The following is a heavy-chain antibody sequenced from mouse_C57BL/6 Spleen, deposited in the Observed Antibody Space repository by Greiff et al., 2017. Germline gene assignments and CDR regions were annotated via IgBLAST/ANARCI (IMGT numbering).Heavy chain of an antibody. CDR2: IDPSDSYT. D-gene: IGHD2-4*01. V-gene: IGHV1-69*01. Sequence: VQLQQPGAELVMPGASVKLSCKASGYTFTSYWMHWVKQRPGQGLEWIGEIDPSDSYTNYNQKFKGKSTLTVDKSSSTAYMHLSSLTSEDSAVYYCARGYYDYYYFDYWGQGTTLTVSS. CDR1: GYTFTSYW. CDR3: ARGYYDYYYFDY. J-gene: IGHJ2*01.